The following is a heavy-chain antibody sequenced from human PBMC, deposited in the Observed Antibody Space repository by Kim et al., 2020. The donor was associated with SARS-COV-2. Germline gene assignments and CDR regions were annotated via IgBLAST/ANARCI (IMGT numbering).Heavy chain of an antibody. V-gene: IGHV4-34*01. CDR1: GGSFSGYY. Sequence: SETLSLTCAVYGGSFSGYYWSWIRQPPGKGLEWIGEINHSGSTNYNPSLKSRVTISVDTSKNQFSLKLSSVTAADTAVYYCARLAHLMDYYYGMDVWDQG. D-gene: IGHD2-8*01. CDR3: ARLAHLMDYYYGMDV. CDR2: INHSGST. J-gene: IGHJ6*02.